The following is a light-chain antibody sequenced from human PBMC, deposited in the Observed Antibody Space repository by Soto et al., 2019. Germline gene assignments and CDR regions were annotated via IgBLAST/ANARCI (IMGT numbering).Light chain of an antibody. CDR1: QSVSSSY. CDR2: GAF. J-gene: IGKJ4*01. Sequence: EIVLTQSPGTLSLSPGERATLSCRASQSVSSSYLAWYQQKAGQAPRLLIYGAFSRAIGIPDRFSGSGSGTDFTLTISRLEPEDSAVYYCQQYGSSPPLTFGGGTKVEIK. CDR3: QQYGSSPPLT. V-gene: IGKV3-20*01.